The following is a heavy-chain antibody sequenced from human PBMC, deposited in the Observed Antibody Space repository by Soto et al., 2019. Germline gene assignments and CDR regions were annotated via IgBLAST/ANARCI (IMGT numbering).Heavy chain of an antibody. J-gene: IGHJ6*02. CDR2: IYYSGST. CDR3: ASDADYGVSRGGMDV. V-gene: IGHV4-31*03. Sequence: QVRLEGSGTGLVKPSETLSLICSVSGGSVNNANFFWNWIRHHPEDGLEWFVYIYYSGSTRYNPSFKTRATMSIDTTKNQYSLRLKSVTVADTAVYFCASDADYGVSRGGMDVGGRGPTVT. D-gene: IGHD4-17*01. CDR1: GGSVNNANFF.